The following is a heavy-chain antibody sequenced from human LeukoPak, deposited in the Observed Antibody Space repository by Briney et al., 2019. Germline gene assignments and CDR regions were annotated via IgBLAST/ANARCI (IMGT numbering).Heavy chain of an antibody. CDR2: INSDGSST. CDR3: ARETKRWSYDSSGYYAFDAFDI. V-gene: IGHV3-74*01. CDR1: GFTFSGYW. D-gene: IGHD3-22*01. J-gene: IGHJ3*02. Sequence: GGSLRLSCAASGFTFSGYWMHWVRQAPGKGLVWVSRINSDGSSTSYADSVKGRFTISRDNAKNTLYLQMNSLRAEDTAVYYCARETKRWSYDSSGYYAFDAFDIWGQGTMVTVSS.